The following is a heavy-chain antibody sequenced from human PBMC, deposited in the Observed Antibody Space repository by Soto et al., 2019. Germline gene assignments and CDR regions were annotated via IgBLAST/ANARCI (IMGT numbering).Heavy chain of an antibody. CDR1: GGSINSSSYF. Sequence: XATLSLTCSVSGGSINSSSYFWGWVRQPPGKGLEWIGSIYYSGSTYYNPSLRSRVTISVDTSKNQFSLKLSSVTAADTAVFYCARHYSSGSRNWFDPWGQGTLVTVSS. CDR2: IYYSGST. D-gene: IGHD6-19*01. J-gene: IGHJ5*02. CDR3: ARHYSSGSRNWFDP. V-gene: IGHV4-39*01.